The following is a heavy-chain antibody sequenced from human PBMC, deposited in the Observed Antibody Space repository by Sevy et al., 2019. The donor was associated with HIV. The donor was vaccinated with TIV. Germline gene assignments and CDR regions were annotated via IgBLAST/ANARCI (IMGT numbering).Heavy chain of an antibody. CDR2: ISGSGGST. Sequence: GGPLRLSCAASGFTFSSYAMSWVRQAPGKGLEWVSAISGSGGSTYYADSVKGRFTISRDNSKNTLYLQMNSLRAEDTAVYYCATKRDIVVVPAAIQVHYYYGMDVWGQGTTVTVSS. D-gene: IGHD2-2*01. CDR1: GFTFSSYA. CDR3: ATKRDIVVVPAAIQVHYYYGMDV. V-gene: IGHV3-23*01. J-gene: IGHJ6*02.